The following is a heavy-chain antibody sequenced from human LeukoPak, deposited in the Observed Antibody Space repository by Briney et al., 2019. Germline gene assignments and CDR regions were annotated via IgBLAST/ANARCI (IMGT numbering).Heavy chain of an antibody. CDR1: GYTFIIYA. CDR3: AKDNGPHGDYHNCFDH. Sequence: PGGSLRLSCAASGYTFIIYAMSWVRQAPGKGLEWVSTISASGGSTSYADSVKGRFTTSRDNSKNTLFLQMSSLRAEDTAVYYCAKDNGPHGDYHNCFDHWGQGTLVTVSS. J-gene: IGHJ4*02. CDR2: ISASGGST. D-gene: IGHD4-17*01. V-gene: IGHV3-23*01.